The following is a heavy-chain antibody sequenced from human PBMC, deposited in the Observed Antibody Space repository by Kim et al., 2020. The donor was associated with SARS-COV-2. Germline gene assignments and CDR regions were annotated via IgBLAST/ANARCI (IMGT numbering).Heavy chain of an antibody. CDR1: GGSISSGGYY. Sequence: SETLSLTCTVSGGSISSGGYYWSWIRQHPGKGLEWTGYIYYSGSTYHNPSLKSPVTISVDTSKNKFSLKLSSVTAADTAVYYCARDRGYCTNGVCYTNYFDGMDVWGQGTTVTVSS. CDR2: IYYSGST. CDR3: ARDRGYCTNGVCYTNYFDGMDV. V-gene: IGHV4-31*01. J-gene: IGHJ6*02. D-gene: IGHD2-8*01.